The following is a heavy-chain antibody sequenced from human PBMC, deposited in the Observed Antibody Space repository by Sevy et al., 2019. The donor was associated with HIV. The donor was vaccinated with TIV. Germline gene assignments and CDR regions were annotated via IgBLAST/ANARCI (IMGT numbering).Heavy chain of an antibody. V-gene: IGHV1-18*01. CDR1: GYTFTSYG. D-gene: IGHD2-21*02. J-gene: IGHJ4*02. CDR2: ISAYKGNT. Sequence: ASVKVSCKASGYTFTSYGISWVRQAPGQGLEWMGWISAYKGNTNYAQKLQGRVTMTTDTSTSTAYMELRSLRSDDTAVYYCARDLGGYGGNSIDYWGQGTLVTVSS. CDR3: ARDLGGYGGNSIDY.